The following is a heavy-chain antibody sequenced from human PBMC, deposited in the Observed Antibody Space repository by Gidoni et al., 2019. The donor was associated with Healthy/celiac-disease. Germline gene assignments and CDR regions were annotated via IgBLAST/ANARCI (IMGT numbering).Heavy chain of an antibody. CDR2: IWYYGSNK. CDR3: ARDGDDYGFDY. D-gene: IGHD4-17*01. J-gene: IGHJ4*02. CDR1: GFTFSSYG. Sequence: QVQLVESGGGVVQPGRSLRLSCAAAGFTFSSYGMHWVRQAPGKGLEWVAVIWYYGSNKYYADSVKGRFTISRDNSKNTLYLQMNSLRAEDTAVYYCARDGDDYGFDYWGQGTLVTVSS. V-gene: IGHV3-33*01.